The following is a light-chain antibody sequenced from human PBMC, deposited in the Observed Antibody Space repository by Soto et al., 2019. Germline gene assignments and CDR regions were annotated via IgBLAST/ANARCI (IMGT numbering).Light chain of an antibody. CDR2: GAS. V-gene: IGKV3-11*01. CDR1: QSVSSN. Sequence: EIVLTQSPATLSLSPGERATLSCRASQSVSSNLAWYQQKPGQAPRLLIYGASTRATGIPARFSGSGSGTDFTLTISSLEPEDFAVYYCQQRSNWPTFGQGTRLEIK. J-gene: IGKJ5*01. CDR3: QQRSNWPT.